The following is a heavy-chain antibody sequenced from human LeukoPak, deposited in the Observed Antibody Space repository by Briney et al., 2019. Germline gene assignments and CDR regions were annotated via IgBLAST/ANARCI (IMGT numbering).Heavy chain of an antibody. Sequence: GGSLRLSCAASGFTFSNAWMSWVRQAPGKGLEWVGRIKSKTDGGTTDYAAPVKGRFTISRDDSKNTLYLQMNSLKTEDTAVYYCTTGRIGDYYDSTDAFDIWGQGTMVTVSS. CDR2: IKSKTDGGTT. CDR3: TTGRIGDYYDSTDAFDI. CDR1: GFTFSNAW. J-gene: IGHJ3*02. D-gene: IGHD3-22*01. V-gene: IGHV3-15*01.